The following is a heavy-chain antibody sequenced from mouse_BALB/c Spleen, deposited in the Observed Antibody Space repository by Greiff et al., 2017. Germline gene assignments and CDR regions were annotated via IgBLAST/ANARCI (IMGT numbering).Heavy chain of an antibody. V-gene: IGHV5-9-1*01. CDR1: GFTFSSYA. Sequence: EVMLVESGGGLVKPGGSLKLSCAASGFTFSSYAMSWVRQTPEKRLEWVATISSGGSYTYYPDSVKGRFTISRDNAKNTLYLQMSSLRSEDTAMYYCARDEMDYWGQGTSVTVSS. CDR3: ARDEMDY. J-gene: IGHJ4*01. CDR2: ISSGGSYT.